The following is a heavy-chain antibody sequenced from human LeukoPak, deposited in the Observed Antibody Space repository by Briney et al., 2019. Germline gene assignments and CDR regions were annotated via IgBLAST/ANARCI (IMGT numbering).Heavy chain of an antibody. V-gene: IGHV3-23*01. CDR3: AKEGGYQLLHFDY. Sequence: GGSLRLSCAASGFSFSSYEMNWVREAPGEGLEWVSAISGSGGSTYYADSVKGRFTISRDNSKNTLYLQMNSLRAEDTAVYYCAKEGGYQLLHFDYWGQGTLVTVSS. D-gene: IGHD2-2*01. CDR2: ISGSGGST. J-gene: IGHJ4*02. CDR1: GFSFSSYE.